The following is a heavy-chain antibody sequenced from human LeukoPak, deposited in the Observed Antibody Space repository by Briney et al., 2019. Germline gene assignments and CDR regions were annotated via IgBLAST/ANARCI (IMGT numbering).Heavy chain of an antibody. CDR1: GGTFSSYA. J-gene: IGHJ4*02. V-gene: IGHV1-69*13. Sequence: SVKVSCKASGGTFSSYAISWGRQAPGQGLEWMGGIVPIFGTANYAQKFQGRGRITADESTSTAYMELSSLRSEDTAVYYCARESRGSGSYHYWGQGTLVTVSS. D-gene: IGHD3-10*01. CDR2: IVPIFGTA. CDR3: ARESRGSGSYHY.